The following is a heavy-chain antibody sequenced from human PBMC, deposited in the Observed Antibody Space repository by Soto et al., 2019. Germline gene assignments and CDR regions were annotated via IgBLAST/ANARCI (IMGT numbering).Heavy chain of an antibody. CDR3: AREITIFGVVQNWFDP. D-gene: IGHD3-3*01. J-gene: IGHJ5*02. CDR1: GGTFSSYA. CDR2: IIPIFGTA. Sequence: GASVKVSCKASGGTFSSYAISWVRQAPGQGLEWMGGIIPIFGTANYAQKFQGRVTITADESTSTAYMELSSLRSEDTAVFYCAREITIFGVVQNWFDPWGQGTLVTVSS. V-gene: IGHV1-69*13.